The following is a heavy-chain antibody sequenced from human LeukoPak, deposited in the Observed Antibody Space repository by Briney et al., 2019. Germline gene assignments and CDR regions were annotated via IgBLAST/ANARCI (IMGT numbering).Heavy chain of an antibody. J-gene: IGHJ4*02. CDR2: VSRSSSDT. CDR3: AIYDSSGYYNY. CDR1: GFTFSGFG. Sequence: GGSLRLSCAASGFTFSGFGMNWVRQAPGKGLEWVSSVSRSSSDTYYADSVKGRFTISRDNSKNTLYLQMNSLRAEDTAVYYCAIYDSSGYYNYWGQGTLVTVSS. V-gene: IGHV3-21*04. D-gene: IGHD3-22*01.